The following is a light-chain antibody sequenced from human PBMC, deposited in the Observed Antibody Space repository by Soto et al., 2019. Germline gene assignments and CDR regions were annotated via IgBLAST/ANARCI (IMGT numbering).Light chain of an antibody. V-gene: IGLV1-40*01. J-gene: IGLJ7*01. Sequence: QSVLTQPPSVSGAPGQRVTISCTGSSSNIRTGYDVHWYQQLPGTAPKLLIYVNNNRPSGVPDRFSGSKSGTSASLAITGLQAEDEAAYYCQSYDNALSAWVFGGGTQLTVL. CDR1: SSNIRTGYD. CDR2: VNN. CDR3: QSYDNALSAWV.